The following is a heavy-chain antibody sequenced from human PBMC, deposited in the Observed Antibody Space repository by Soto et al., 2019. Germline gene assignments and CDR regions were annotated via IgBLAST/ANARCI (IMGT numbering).Heavy chain of an antibody. J-gene: IGHJ4*02. CDR1: GGSFTSYY. Sequence: PSETLSLTCTVSGGSFTSYYWSWIRQPPGKGLEWIGYIYYSGSTNYNPSLKSRVTISVDTSKNQFSLKLSSVTAADTAVYYCARYSSGWYERYFDYWGQGTLVTVSS. CDR3: ARYSSGWYERYFDY. CDR2: IYYSGST. V-gene: IGHV4-59*01. D-gene: IGHD6-19*01.